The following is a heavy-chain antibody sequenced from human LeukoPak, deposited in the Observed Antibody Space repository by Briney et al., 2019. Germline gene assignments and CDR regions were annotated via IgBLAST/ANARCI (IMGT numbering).Heavy chain of an antibody. J-gene: IGHJ4*02. Sequence: ASVKVSCKASGYTFTSYDIDWVRQATGQGLEWMGWMNPNSGNTGYAQKFQGRVTMTTDTSTSTAYMELRSLRSDDTAVYYCARDGGSGWPPFDYWGQGTLVTVSS. V-gene: IGHV1-8*02. CDR3: ARDGGSGWPPFDY. CDR2: MNPNSGNT. D-gene: IGHD6-19*01. CDR1: GYTFTSYD.